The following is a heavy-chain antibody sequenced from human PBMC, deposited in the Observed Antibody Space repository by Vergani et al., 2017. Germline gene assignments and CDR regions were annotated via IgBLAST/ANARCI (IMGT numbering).Heavy chain of an antibody. Sequence: EVQLVESGGGLVQPGGSLRLSCAASGFTFSSYAMSWVRQAPGKGLEWVSAISGSGGSTYYADSVKGRFTISRDNSKNTLYLQMNSLRAEDTAVYYCARQGAYGSGSYGEYFDYWGQGTLVTVSS. D-gene: IGHD3-10*01. CDR1: GFTFSSYA. CDR3: ARQGAYGSGSYGEYFDY. J-gene: IGHJ4*02. V-gene: IGHV3-23*04. CDR2: ISGSGGST.